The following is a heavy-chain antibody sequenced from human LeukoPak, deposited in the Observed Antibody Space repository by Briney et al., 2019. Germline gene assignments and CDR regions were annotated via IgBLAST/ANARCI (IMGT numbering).Heavy chain of an antibody. V-gene: IGHV3-7*04. CDR2: IKQDGSKK. D-gene: IGHD5-24*01. Sequence: GGSLRLSCVASGFPFSSYWMTWVRQAPGKGLEWVANIKQDGSKKSYVDSVKGRFTISRDNAKNSLYLQMNSLRAEDTAIYYCTRVGYIDEGIDYWGQGTLVTVFS. J-gene: IGHJ4*02. CDR1: GFPFSSYW. CDR3: TRVGYIDEGIDY.